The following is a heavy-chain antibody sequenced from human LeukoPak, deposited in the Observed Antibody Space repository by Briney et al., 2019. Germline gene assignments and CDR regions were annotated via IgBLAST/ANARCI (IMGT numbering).Heavy chain of an antibody. D-gene: IGHD1-26*01. CDR1: GFTFSSYG. J-gene: IGHJ4*02. Sequence: PGRSLRLSCAASGFTFSSYGMHWVRQAPGKGLEWVAVISYDGSNKYYADSVKGRFTISRDNSRNTLYLQMNSLRAEDTAVYYCASLRLVSGSYSDFDYWGQGTLVTVSS. CDR3: ASLRLVSGSYSDFDY. V-gene: IGHV3-30*03. CDR2: ISYDGSNK.